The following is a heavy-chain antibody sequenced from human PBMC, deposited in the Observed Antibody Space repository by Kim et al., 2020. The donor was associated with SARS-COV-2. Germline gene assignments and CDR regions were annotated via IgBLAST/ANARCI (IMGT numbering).Heavy chain of an antibody. CDR1: GFTFSTYT. V-gene: IGHV3-33*06. Sequence: GGSLRLSCAASGFTFSTYTMHWVRQAPGKGLEWVAVVWFDGSKEHYVDSVQGRFTVSRDNSKNTLFLQMNSLRVEDTAVYFCAKGGNGGFDHWGQGSLVT. J-gene: IGHJ4*02. CDR3: AKGGNGGFDH. D-gene: IGHD3-16*01. CDR2: VWFDGSKE.